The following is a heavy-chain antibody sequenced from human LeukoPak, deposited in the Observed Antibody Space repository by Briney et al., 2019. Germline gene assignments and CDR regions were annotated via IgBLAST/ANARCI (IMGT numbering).Heavy chain of an antibody. Sequence: GESLKISCQGSGYIFATYWIAWVRQMPGKGLEWMGIIYPGDPDIRYSPSFQGEVTFSDDKSTSTAYLQWSSLKSSDTAIYYCARLFADGYGKMDSWGQGTLVTVSS. CDR2: IYPGDPDI. CDR3: ARLFADGYGKMDS. V-gene: IGHV5-51*01. CDR1: GYIFATYW. D-gene: IGHD5-18*01. J-gene: IGHJ1*01.